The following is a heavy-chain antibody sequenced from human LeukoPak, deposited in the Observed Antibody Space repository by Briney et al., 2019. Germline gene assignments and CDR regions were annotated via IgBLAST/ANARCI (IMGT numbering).Heavy chain of an antibody. CDR2: IIHSGST. V-gene: IGHV4-34*12. CDR3: ARALRYCSGGNCYSDAFDI. CDR1: GGSFSAYY. J-gene: IGHJ3*02. Sequence: SETLSLTCAVYGGSFSAYYWSWIRQPPGKGVEWIGEIIHSGSTNYNPSLKSRVTISVDTSKNQFSLKLSSVTAADTAVYYCARALRYCSGGNCYSDAFDIWGQGTMVTVSS. D-gene: IGHD2-15*01.